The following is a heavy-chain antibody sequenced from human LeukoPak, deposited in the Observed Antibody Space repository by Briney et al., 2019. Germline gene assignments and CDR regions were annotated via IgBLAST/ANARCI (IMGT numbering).Heavy chain of an antibody. CDR3: ARDRSRGSSPYFDY. Sequence: GRSLRLSYAASGFTFSSYAMHWVRQAPGKGLEWVAVISYDGSNKYYADSVKGRFTISRDNSKNTVFLQMNSLRAEDTAVYYCARDRSRGSSPYFDYWGQGTLVTVSS. V-gene: IGHV3-30-3*01. CDR2: ISYDGSNK. J-gene: IGHJ4*02. CDR1: GFTFSSYA. D-gene: IGHD1-26*01.